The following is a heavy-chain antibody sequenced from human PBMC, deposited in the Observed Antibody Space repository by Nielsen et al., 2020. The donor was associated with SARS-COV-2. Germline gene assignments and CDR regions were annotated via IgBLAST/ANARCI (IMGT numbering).Heavy chain of an antibody. CDR2: ISWNSGSI. D-gene: IGHD2-15*01. CDR1: GFTFDDYA. J-gene: IGHJ6*02. CDR3: AKDRVGNYYYGMDV. Sequence: SLKISCAASGFTFDDYAMHWVRQAPGKGLEWVSGISWNSGSIGYADSVKGRFTISRDNAKNSLYLQMNSLRAEDTALYYCAKDRVGNYYYGMDVWGQGTTVTVSS. V-gene: IGHV3-9*01.